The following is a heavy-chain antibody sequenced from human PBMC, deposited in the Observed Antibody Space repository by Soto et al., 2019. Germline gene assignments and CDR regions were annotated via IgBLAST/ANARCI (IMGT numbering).Heavy chain of an antibody. CDR1: GFTFSDYY. Sequence: VQLVESGGGLVKPGGSLRLSCAASGFTFSDYYMGWIRQAPGKGLEWVAYITNSGNRVFYADSVKGRFTISRDNSRNSLYLQVNSLRDEDTAVYHCARDLYYYGSGSYLAFDCWGQGTLVTVSS. CDR2: ITNSGNRV. CDR3: ARDLYYYGSGSYLAFDC. D-gene: IGHD3-10*01. J-gene: IGHJ4*02. V-gene: IGHV3-11*01.